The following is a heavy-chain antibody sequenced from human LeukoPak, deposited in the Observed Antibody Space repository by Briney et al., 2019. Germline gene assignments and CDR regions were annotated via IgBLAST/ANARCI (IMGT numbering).Heavy chain of an antibody. CDR2: IISNGSSI. Sequence: GGSLRLSCATSDFTFSSHWMHWVRQAPGKGLVWVSRIISNGSSISYADSVKGRFTISRDNAKNTLYLQMNSLRAEDTAVYYCARGHVAGTDRHWDYWGQGALVTVSS. V-gene: IGHV3-74*01. J-gene: IGHJ4*02. CDR1: DFTFSSHW. CDR3: ARGHVAGTDRHWDY. D-gene: IGHD6-19*01.